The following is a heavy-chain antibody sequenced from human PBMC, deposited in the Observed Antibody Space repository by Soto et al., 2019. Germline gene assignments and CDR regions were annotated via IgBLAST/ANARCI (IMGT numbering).Heavy chain of an antibody. J-gene: IGHJ4*02. CDR1: GFTFDDYA. Sequence: EVQLEESGGALVQPGRSLRLSCAASGFTFDDYAMQWVRQVLVKGLEWVSSISWNSGNIGYADSVKGRFTTSRDNAKNSLYLQMNSLRPEDTALYYCVRSKGGYSYGTPFDYWGQGTLVTVSS. CDR3: VRSKGGYSYGTPFDY. D-gene: IGHD5-18*01. V-gene: IGHV3-9*01. CDR2: ISWNSGNI.